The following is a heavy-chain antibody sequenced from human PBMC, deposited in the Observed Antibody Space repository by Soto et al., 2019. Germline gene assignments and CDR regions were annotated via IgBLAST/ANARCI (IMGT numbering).Heavy chain of an antibody. CDR2: IWYDGSNK. CDR1: GFTFSSYG. Sequence: QVQLVESGGGVVQPGRSLRLSCAASGFTFSSYGMHWVRQAPGKGLECVTVIWYDGSNKYYADSVKGRFTISRDNSKNTLYLQMNSLRAEDTAVYYCARDRGPFNWNDWPHYYYGMDVWGQGTTVTVSS. V-gene: IGHV3-33*01. J-gene: IGHJ6*02. D-gene: IGHD1-20*01. CDR3: ARDRGPFNWNDWPHYYYGMDV.